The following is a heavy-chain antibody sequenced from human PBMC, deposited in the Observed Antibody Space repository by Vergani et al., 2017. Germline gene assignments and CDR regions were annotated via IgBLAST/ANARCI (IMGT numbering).Heavy chain of an antibody. CDR3: ARGKLVPYYYYYGMDV. J-gene: IGHJ6*02. Sequence: QVPLQQWGAGLLKPSETLSLTCAVYGGSFSGYFWSWLRQPPGKGLEWIGEVNHSGSTIYNPSLKSRVTISVDTSKNQFSLKLSSVTAADKAVYYCARGKLVPYYYYYGMDVWGQGTTVTVSS. CDR1: GGSFSGYF. V-gene: IGHV4-34*01. CDR2: VNHSGST. D-gene: IGHD6-13*01.